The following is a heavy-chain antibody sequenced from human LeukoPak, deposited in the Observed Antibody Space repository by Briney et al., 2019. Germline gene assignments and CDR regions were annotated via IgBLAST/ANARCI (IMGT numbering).Heavy chain of an antibody. V-gene: IGHV3-23*01. Sequence: GGSLRLSCAASGFTFSNYVMSWVRQPPGRGLEWVSVITGSGGNTYYPDSVKGRFTISRDNSKNTLFLQMDSLRAEDTAIYYCARSGKLIDYWGQRILVTVST. CDR1: GFTFSNYV. D-gene: IGHD4-23*01. CDR2: ITGSGGNT. CDR3: ARSGKLIDY. J-gene: IGHJ4*02.